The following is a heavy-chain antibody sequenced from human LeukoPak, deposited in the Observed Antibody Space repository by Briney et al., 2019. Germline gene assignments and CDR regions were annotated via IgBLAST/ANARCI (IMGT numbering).Heavy chain of an antibody. CDR1: GFTFSSYA. CDR3: AKDIAAAGSIFDH. CDR2: ISGSGGST. V-gene: IGHV3-23*01. D-gene: IGHD6-13*01. Sequence: PGGSLRLSCAASGFTFSSYAMSWVRQAPGKRLEWVSAISGSGGSTYYADSVKGRFTISRDNSKNTLYLQMNSLRAEDTAVYYCAKDIAAAGSIFDHWGQGTLVTVSS. J-gene: IGHJ4*02.